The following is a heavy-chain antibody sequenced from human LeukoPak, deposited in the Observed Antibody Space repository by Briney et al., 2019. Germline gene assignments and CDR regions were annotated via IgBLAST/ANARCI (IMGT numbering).Heavy chain of an antibody. CDR2: IYWDDDK. J-gene: IGHJ3*02. V-gene: IGHV2-5*02. D-gene: IGHD2-15*01. Sequence: ESGPTLLKPTQTLTLTCTFSGFSLSTSGVGVGWIRQPPGKALDWLALIYWDDDKRYSPSLKSRLTITKDTSKNQVVLTMTNMDPVDTATYYCAHSCSGGSCYPDAFDIWDQGTILTVSS. CDR3: AHSCSGGSCYPDAFDI. CDR1: GFSLSTSGVG.